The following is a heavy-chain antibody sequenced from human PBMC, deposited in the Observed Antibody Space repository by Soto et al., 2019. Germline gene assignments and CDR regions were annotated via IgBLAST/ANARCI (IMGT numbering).Heavy chain of an antibody. CDR2: IYYSGST. CDR3: ARASGYYDSSGSHLDY. D-gene: IGHD3-22*01. Sequence: SGTLSLTCTVSGGSISRGGYYWSWIRQHPGKGLEWIGYIYYSGSTYYNPSLKSRVTISVDTSKNQFSLKLSSVTAADTAVYYCARASGYYDSSGSHLDYWGQRTPVTVSS. V-gene: IGHV4-31*03. J-gene: IGHJ4*02. CDR1: GGSISRGGYY.